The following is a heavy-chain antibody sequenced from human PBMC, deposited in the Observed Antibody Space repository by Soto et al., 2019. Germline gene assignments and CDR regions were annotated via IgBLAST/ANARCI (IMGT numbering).Heavy chain of an antibody. V-gene: IGHV3-30*18. D-gene: IGHD3-10*01. Sequence: RLSCAASGFSFSYYGMHWVRQAPGKGLDWVALILSDGRNEYYADSVKGRFTISRDNSKNTVYLQMNSLRDDDTGVYYCGKDWGDGKNHIDSWGRGTLVTVSS. CDR1: GFSFSYYG. CDR3: GKDWGDGKNHIDS. J-gene: IGHJ4*02. CDR2: ILSDGRNE.